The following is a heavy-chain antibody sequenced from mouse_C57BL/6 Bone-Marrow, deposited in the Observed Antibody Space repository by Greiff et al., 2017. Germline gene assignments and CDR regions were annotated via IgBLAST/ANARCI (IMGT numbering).Heavy chain of an antibody. CDR3: ASLITTVVGYYVDY. CDR2: IYPGSGST. J-gene: IGHJ2*01. Sequence: QVQLKQPGAELVKPGASVKMSCKASGYTFTSYWITWVKQRPGQGLEWIGDIYPGSGSTNYNEKFKSKATLTVDTSSSTAYMQLRSLTSEDSAVYYGASLITTVVGYYVDYWGQGTTLTVSS. CDR1: GYTFTSYW. D-gene: IGHD1-1*01. V-gene: IGHV1-55*01.